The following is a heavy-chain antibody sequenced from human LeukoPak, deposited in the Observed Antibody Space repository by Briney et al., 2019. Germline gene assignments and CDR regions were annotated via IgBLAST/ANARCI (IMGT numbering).Heavy chain of an antibody. CDR2: ISTRSNSI. CDR3: ARMEYGVPDY. D-gene: IGHD4-17*01. CDR1: GIIFSSYS. Sequence: GGSLRLSCAVSGIIFSSYSMNWLRQAPGKGLEWVSYISTRSNSIYYADSVRGRFTISRENAKNSLFLQMNNLRDEDAAVYYCARMEYGVPDYWGQGTPVTVSS. J-gene: IGHJ4*02. V-gene: IGHV3-48*02.